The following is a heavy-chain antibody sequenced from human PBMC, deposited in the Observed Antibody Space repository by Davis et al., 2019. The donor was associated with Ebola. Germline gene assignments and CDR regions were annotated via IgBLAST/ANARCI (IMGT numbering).Heavy chain of an antibody. J-gene: IGHJ4*02. V-gene: IGHV4-39*01. D-gene: IGHD6-19*01. CDR2: INYSGST. CDR3: AAPYLNYSSGWHYFDL. Sequence: SETLSLTCTVSGGSISSRGYYWGWTRQPPGKGLEWIGSINYSGSTFYNSSLKSRATVSVDTSKNQFSLKLSSVTAADTAMYYCAAPYLNYSSGWHYFDLWGQGTLVTVSS. CDR1: GGSISSRGYY.